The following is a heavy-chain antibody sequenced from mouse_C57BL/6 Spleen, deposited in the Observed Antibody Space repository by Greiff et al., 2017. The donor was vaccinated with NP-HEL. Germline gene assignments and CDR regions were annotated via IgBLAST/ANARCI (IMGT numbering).Heavy chain of an antibody. J-gene: IGHJ2*01. CDR2: IYPSDSET. V-gene: IGHV1-61*01. CDR3: ARNYYGSSYEDY. D-gene: IGHD1-1*01. Sequence: QVQLQQPGAELVRPGSSVKLSCKASGYTFTSYWMDWVKQRPGQGLEWIGNIYPSDSETHYNQKFKDKATLTVDKSSSTAYMQLSSLTSEDSAVYYCARNYYGSSYEDYWGQGTTLTVSS. CDR1: GYTFTSYW.